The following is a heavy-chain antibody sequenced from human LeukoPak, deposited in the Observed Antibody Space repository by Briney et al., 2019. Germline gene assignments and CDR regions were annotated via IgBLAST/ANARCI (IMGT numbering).Heavy chain of an antibody. CDR1: GFIFSDYE. J-gene: IGHJ4*02. CDR2: ILADGTTT. CDR3: ARGNYGFDY. D-gene: IGHD1-7*01. V-gene: IGHV3-74*03. Sequence: PGGSLRLSCAASGFIFSDYEMYWVRQAPGKGLVWVSRILADGTTTMYADSVKGRFTISRDNAKNTLYLQMNSLRVEDTAAYYCARGNYGFDYWGQGTLVIVSS.